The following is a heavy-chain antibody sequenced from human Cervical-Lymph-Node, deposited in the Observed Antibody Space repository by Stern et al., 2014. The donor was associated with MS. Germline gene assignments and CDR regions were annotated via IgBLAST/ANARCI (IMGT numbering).Heavy chain of an antibody. CDR3: ARRWVQSIDWFDP. CDR1: GFTFSTYG. CDR2: ISYDGYKK. D-gene: IGHD1-26*01. Sequence: DQLVESGGGVVQPGRSLRLSCAASGFTFSTYGMHWVRQAPGKGLEWVALISYDGYKKFYADSVKGRFNISRDNFKNTLFLQMNSLRAEDTAVYYCARRWVQSIDWFDPWGQGTLVTVSS. J-gene: IGHJ5*02. V-gene: IGHV3-30*03.